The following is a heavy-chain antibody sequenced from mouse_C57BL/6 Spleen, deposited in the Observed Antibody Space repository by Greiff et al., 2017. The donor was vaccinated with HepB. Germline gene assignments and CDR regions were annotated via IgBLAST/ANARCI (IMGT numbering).Heavy chain of an antibody. V-gene: IGHV1-47*01. Sequence: QVQLKQSGAELVKPGASVKISCKASGYTFTTYPIEWMKQNHGKSLEWIGNFHPYNDDTKYNEKFKGKATLTVEKSSSTVYMELSRLTSDDSAVYYCARAGYDGAWFAYWGQGTLVTVSA. CDR1: GYTFTTYP. J-gene: IGHJ3*01. D-gene: IGHD2-2*01. CDR2: FHPYNDDT. CDR3: ARAGYDGAWFAY.